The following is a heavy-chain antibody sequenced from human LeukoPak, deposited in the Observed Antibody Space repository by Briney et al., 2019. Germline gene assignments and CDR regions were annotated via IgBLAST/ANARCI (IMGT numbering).Heavy chain of an antibody. Sequence: PSETLSLTCAVYGGSFSGYYWSWIRQPPGKWLEWIGEINHSGSTNYNPSLKSRVTISVDTSKNQFSLKLSSVTAADTAVYYCARGSSSSSFGWFDPWGQGTLVTVSS. CDR1: GGSFSGYY. CDR3: ARGSSSSSFGWFDP. CDR2: INHSGST. V-gene: IGHV4-34*01. D-gene: IGHD6-6*01. J-gene: IGHJ5*02.